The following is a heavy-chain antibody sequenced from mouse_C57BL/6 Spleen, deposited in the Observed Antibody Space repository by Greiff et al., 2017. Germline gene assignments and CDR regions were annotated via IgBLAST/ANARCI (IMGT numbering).Heavy chain of an antibody. CDR1: GYTFTSYW. CDR3: ARSRGYSNYDN. J-gene: IGHJ2*01. V-gene: IGHV1-50*01. Sequence: QVQLQQSGADLVKPGASVKLSCKASGYTFTSYWMQWVQQRPGQGLEWIGEIDPSDSYTNYNQKFKGQATFTLDTSSRTVYMQLSSLTSEDSAVYYCARSRGYSNYDNWGQGTTLTVSS. D-gene: IGHD2-5*01. CDR2: IDPSDSYT.